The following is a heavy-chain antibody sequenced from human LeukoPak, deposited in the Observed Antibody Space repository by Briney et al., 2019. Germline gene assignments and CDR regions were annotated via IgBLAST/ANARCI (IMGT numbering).Heavy chain of an antibody. CDR3: ATGDYGSALFDP. D-gene: IGHD3-10*01. CDR1: GGTFSSYA. J-gene: IGHJ5*02. CDR2: IIPIFGTA. Sequence: SVKVSCKASGGTFSSYAISWVRQAPGQGLEWMGGIIPIFGTANYAQKFQGRVTITADESTSTAYMELSSLRSEDTAVYYCATGDYGSALFDPWGQGTLVTVSS. V-gene: IGHV1-69*13.